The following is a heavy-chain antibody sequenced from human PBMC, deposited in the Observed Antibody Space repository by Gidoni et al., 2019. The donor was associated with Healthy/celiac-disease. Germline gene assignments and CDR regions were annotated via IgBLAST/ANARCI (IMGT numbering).Heavy chain of an antibody. V-gene: IGHV3-23*01. Sequence: VSAIRGSGGSTYYADSVKGRFTISRDNSKNTLYLQMNSLRAEDTAVYYCAKDRSYSGSYLSYYYYYGMDVWGQGTTVTVSS. J-gene: IGHJ6*02. CDR2: IRGSGGST. CDR3: AKDRSYSGSYLSYYYYYGMDV. D-gene: IGHD1-26*01.